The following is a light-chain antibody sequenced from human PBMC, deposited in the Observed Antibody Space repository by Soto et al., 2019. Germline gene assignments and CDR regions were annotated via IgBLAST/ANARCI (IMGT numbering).Light chain of an antibody. CDR2: DAS. Sequence: EIVLTQSPATLSLSPGERATLSCRASQSVSSYLAWYQQKPGQAPRLLIYDASNRATGIPARFSGSGSGTDFTLTISSLEPEDFAVYYCQHYGETPITFGLGTRLEIK. V-gene: IGKV3-11*01. CDR1: QSVSSY. CDR3: QHYGETPIT. J-gene: IGKJ5*01.